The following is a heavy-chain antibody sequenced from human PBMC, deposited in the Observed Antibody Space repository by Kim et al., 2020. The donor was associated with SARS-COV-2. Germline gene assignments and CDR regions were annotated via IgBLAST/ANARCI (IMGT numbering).Heavy chain of an antibody. CDR2: ISSDGSTT. CDR1: GFTFSRYW. CDR3: ASDPDSSAWSNFDY. J-gene: IGHJ4*02. Sequence: GGSLRLSCSASGFTFSRYWMHWVRQAPGKGLVWVSRISSDGSTTTYADSVKGRFTISRDNAKNTLYLQINSLRAEDTAMYYCASDPDSSAWSNFDYWGQG. V-gene: IGHV3-74*01. D-gene: IGHD6-19*01.